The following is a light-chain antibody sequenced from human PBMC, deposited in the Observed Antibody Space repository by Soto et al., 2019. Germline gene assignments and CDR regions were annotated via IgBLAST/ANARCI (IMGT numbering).Light chain of an antibody. CDR2: AAS. CDR1: QSVSSSY. CDR3: QQYDNSPIT. V-gene: IGKV3-20*01. Sequence: IVLTQSPGTLSLSPGERATLSCRASQSVSSSYLAWYQQKPGQAPRLLIYAASTRATGVPDRFSGTGSETDFTLTISRLEPEDFAVYYCQQYDNSPITFGQGTRLEIK. J-gene: IGKJ5*01.